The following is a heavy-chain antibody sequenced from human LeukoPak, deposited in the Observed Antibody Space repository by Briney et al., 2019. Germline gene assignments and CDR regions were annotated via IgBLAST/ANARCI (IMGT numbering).Heavy chain of an antibody. CDR3: SSEPSISGWFDP. J-gene: IGHJ5*02. CDR1: GFTVSSNY. V-gene: IGHV3-66*02. Sequence: GGSLRLSCAASGFTVSSNYMSWVRQAPGKGLEWVSVIYSGGSTYYADSVKGRFTISRDNSKNTLYLQMNSLRAEDTAVYYCSSEPSISGWFDPWGQGTLVTVSS. CDR2: IYSGGST. D-gene: IGHD1-14*01.